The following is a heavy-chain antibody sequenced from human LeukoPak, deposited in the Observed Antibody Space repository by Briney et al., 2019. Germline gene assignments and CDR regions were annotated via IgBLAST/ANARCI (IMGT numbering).Heavy chain of an antibody. CDR1: GGSISSNKW. Sequence: SGTLSFTCAVSGGSISSNKWWSWVRQPPGKGLEWIGEIYHSGSTNYNPSLKSRVTISVDKSKNQFSLKLSSVTAADTAVYYCAREDYYDSSGYPIFDYWGQGTLVTVSS. J-gene: IGHJ4*02. CDR3: AREDYYDSSGYPIFDY. CDR2: IYHSGST. V-gene: IGHV4-4*02. D-gene: IGHD3-22*01.